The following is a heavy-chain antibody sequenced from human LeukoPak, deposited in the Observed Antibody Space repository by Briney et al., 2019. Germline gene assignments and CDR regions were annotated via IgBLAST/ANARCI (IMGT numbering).Heavy chain of an antibody. V-gene: IGHV1-69*13. Sequence: SVKVSCKASGYNFNYYVISWVRQAPGQGLEWMGGIIPVFGAVKYSQKFQGRVTITADEPTSTAYMQLDSLESSDTALYFCEAAGGSNWYTYWGQGTLVSVSS. J-gene: IGHJ4*02. CDR2: IIPVFGAV. CDR3: EAAGGSNWYTY. D-gene: IGHD6-13*01. CDR1: GYNFNYYV.